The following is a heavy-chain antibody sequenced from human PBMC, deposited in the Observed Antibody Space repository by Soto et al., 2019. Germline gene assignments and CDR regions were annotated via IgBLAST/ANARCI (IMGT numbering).Heavy chain of an antibody. CDR1: GFTFSSYA. D-gene: IGHD2-15*01. Sequence: LRLSCAASGFTFSSYAMSWVRQAPGKGLEWVSAISGSGGSTYYADSVKGRFTISRDNSKNTLYLQMNSLRAEDTAVYYCAKDPRGNGAEYFQHWGQGTLVTVSS. CDR2: ISGSGGST. CDR3: AKDPRGNGAEYFQH. J-gene: IGHJ1*01. V-gene: IGHV3-23*01.